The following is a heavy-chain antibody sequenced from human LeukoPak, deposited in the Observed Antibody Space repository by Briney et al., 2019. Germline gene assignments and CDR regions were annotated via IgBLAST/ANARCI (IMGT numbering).Heavy chain of an antibody. J-gene: IGHJ1*01. CDR3: ARDLYDSSGYEYFQH. V-gene: IGHV4-39*01. CDR1: GGSISSSSYY. Sequence: SETLSLTCTVSGGSISSSSYYWGWIRQPPGKGLEWIGSIYYSGSTYYNPPLKSRVTISVDTSKNQFSLQLTSVTPEDTAVYYCARDLYDSSGYEYFQHWGQGTLVTVSS. CDR2: IYYSGST. D-gene: IGHD3-22*01.